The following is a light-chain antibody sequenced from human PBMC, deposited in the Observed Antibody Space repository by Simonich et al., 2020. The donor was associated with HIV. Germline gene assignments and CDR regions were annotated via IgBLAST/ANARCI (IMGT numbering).Light chain of an antibody. Sequence: QSVLTQPPSVSGAPGQRVTISCTGRSSNIGAAYDVPWYQQLPGTAPKLLIDGNSNRPAGGPDRFSVYKSGTSVFRAITGLQAEDEADYYCQSYDSSLSAWVFGGGTKLTVL. CDR3: QSYDSSLSAWV. V-gene: IGLV1-40*01. CDR1: SSNIGAAYD. J-gene: IGLJ3*02. CDR2: GNS.